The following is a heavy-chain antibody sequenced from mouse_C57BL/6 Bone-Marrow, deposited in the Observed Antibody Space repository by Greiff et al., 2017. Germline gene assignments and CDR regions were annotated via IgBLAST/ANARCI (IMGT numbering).Heavy chain of an antibody. CDR2: IYYSGTI. CDR3: ARDLAYGYDYYYAMDY. D-gene: IGHD2-2*01. V-gene: IGHV3-5*01. CDR1: GISITTGNYR. J-gene: IGHJ4*01. Sequence: DVQLQESGPGLVKPSQTVFLTCTVTGISITTGNYRWSWIRQFPGNKLEWIGYIYYSGTITYNPSLTSRTTITRDTPKNQFFLEMNSLTAEDTATYYCARDLAYGYDYYYAMDYWGQGTSVTVSS.